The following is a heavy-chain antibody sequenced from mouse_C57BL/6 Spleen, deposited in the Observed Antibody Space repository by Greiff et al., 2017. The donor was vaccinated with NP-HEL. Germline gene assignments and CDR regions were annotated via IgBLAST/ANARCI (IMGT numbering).Heavy chain of an antibody. D-gene: IGHD1-1*01. V-gene: IGHV1-52*01. CDR3: AKDYCSSPFDY. Sequence: QVQLKQPGAELVRPGSSVKLSCKASGYTFTSYWMHWVQQRPIQGLEWIGNIDPSDSDTHYNQKFKDKATLTVDKSSSTAYMQLSSLTSEDSAVYYCAKDYCSSPFDYWGQGTTLTVSS. J-gene: IGHJ2*01. CDR2: IDPSDSDT. CDR1: GYTFTSYW.